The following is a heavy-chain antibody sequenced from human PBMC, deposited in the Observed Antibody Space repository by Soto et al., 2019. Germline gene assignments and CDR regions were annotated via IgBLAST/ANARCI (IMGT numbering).Heavy chain of an antibody. CDR1: GYTFTSYY. J-gene: IGHJ4*02. CDR3: GGGTVTTNEFDF. V-gene: IGHV1-46*03. CDR2: INTSGGST. Sequence: QVQLVQSGAEVKKPGASVKVSCKASGYTFTSYYMHWVRQAPGQGLEWMGIINTSGGSTSNAQKFQGRSTMDRDTSPNTVHMELSSLRSEDTAGYSCGGGTVTTNEFDFWGQGTLVTVSS. D-gene: IGHD4-17*01.